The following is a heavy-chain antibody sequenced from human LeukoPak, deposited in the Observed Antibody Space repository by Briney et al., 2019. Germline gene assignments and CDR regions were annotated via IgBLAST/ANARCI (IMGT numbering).Heavy chain of an antibody. CDR1: GFTFSSYA. V-gene: IGHV3-64*01. CDR2: ISSNGDST. D-gene: IGHD4-17*01. CDR3: AREQYYGDSHVDI. J-gene: IGHJ3*02. Sequence: GGSLRLSCAASGFTFSSYAMHWVRQAPGKGLEYVSAISSNGDSTYYANSVKGRFTISRDNSKNTLYLQMGSLRAEDMAVYYCAREQYYGDSHVDIWGQGTMVTVSS.